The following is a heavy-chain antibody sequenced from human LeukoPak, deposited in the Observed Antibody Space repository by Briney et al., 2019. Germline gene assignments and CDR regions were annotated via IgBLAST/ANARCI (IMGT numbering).Heavy chain of an antibody. D-gene: IGHD3-3*01. CDR1: GGSITTTNW. CDR2: VHLDGRT. V-gene: IGHV4-4*02. CDR3: AREGGFYRPLDY. Sequence: SGTLSLTCGVSGGSITTTNWWTWVRQPPGKGLEWIGEVHLDGRTNYNPSLESQLTISVDLSENHTSLRLTSVTAADTAVYYCAREGGFYRPLDYSGQGTLVTVSS. J-gene: IGHJ4*02.